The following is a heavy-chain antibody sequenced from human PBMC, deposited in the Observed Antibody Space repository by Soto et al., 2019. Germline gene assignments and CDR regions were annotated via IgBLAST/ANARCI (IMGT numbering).Heavy chain of an antibody. Sequence: GSLRLSCAASGFTFSSYWMSWVRQAPGKGLKWVANIKQDGSEKYYVDSVKGRFTISRDNAKNSLFLQMNSLRAEDTAVYYCAREYCGGGSCYRYFQHWGQGTLVTVSS. CDR2: IKQDGSEK. V-gene: IGHV3-7*01. D-gene: IGHD2-15*01. CDR1: GFTFSSYW. J-gene: IGHJ1*01. CDR3: AREYCGGGSCYRYFQH.